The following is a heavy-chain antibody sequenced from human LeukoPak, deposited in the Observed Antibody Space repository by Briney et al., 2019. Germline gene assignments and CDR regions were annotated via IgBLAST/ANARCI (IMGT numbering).Heavy chain of an antibody. Sequence: GGSLRLSCAASGFRFSSNGMHWVRQAPGKGLEWVALIWYDGSNKYYADSVKGRFTISRDNSKNTLYLQMNSLRAEDTAVYYCAKDHEFDYWGQGTLVTVSS. V-gene: IGHV3-33*06. CDR3: AKDHEFDY. J-gene: IGHJ4*02. CDR2: IWYDGSNK. CDR1: GFRFSSNG.